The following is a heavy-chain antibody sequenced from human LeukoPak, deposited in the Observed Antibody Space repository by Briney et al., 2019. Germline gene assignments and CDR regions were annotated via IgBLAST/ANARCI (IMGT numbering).Heavy chain of an antibody. V-gene: IGHV1-18*01. J-gene: IGHJ5*02. CDR3: ARKIAGGSTGFDP. CDR1: GYTFTSYG. Sequence: ASVKVSCTASGYTFTSYGISWVRQAPGQGLEWMGWISAYNGNTNYAQKLQGRVTMTTDTSTSTAYMELRSLRSEDTAVYYCARKIAGGSTGFDPWGQGTLVTVSS. CDR2: ISAYNGNT. D-gene: IGHD1-26*01.